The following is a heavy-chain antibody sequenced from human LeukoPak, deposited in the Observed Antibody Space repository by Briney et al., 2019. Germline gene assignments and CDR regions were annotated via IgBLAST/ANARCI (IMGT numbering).Heavy chain of an antibody. J-gene: IGHJ4*02. CDR2: ISAYNGNT. Sequence: GASVKVSCKASGYTFTSYGISWVRQAPGQGPEWMGWISAYNGNTNYAQKLQGRVTMTTDTSTSTAYMELRSLRSDDTAVYYCARDQGWLSISRDRHFDYWGQGTLVTVSS. V-gene: IGHV1-18*01. D-gene: IGHD3-22*01. CDR3: ARDQGWLSISRDRHFDY. CDR1: GYTFTSYG.